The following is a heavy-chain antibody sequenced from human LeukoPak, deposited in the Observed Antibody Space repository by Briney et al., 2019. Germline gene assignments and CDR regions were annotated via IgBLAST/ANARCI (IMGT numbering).Heavy chain of an antibody. CDR3: ARSMITFGGVIAPNWFDP. CDR2: ISAYNGNT. J-gene: IGHJ5*02. CDR1: GYTFTSYG. Sequence: ASVKVSCKASGYTFTSYGISWVRQAPGQGLEWMGWISAYNGNTNYAQKLQGRVTMTTDTSTSTAYMELRSLRSDDTAVYYCARSMITFGGVIAPNWFDPWGQGTLVTVSS. V-gene: IGHV1-18*01. D-gene: IGHD3-16*02.